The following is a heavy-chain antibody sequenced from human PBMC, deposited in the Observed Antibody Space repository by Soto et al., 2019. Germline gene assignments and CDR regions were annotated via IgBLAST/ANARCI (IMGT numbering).Heavy chain of an antibody. J-gene: IGHJ4*02. D-gene: IGHD1-26*01. Sequence: SVKVSCKASGGTFSSYAISWVRQAPGQGLEWMGGIIPIFGTANYAQKFQGRVTITADKSTSTAYMELSSLRSEDTAVYYCARDCRDPIVGAVAFDYWGQGTLVTVSS. CDR3: ARDCRDPIVGAVAFDY. V-gene: IGHV1-69*06. CDR1: GGTFSSYA. CDR2: IIPIFGTA.